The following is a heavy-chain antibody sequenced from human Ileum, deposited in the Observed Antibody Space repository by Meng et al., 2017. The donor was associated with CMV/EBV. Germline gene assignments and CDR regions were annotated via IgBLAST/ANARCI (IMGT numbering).Heavy chain of an antibody. CDR1: GYTFTNHD. CDR2: ISVHHGNT. D-gene: IGHD7-27*01. J-gene: IGHJ4*02. Sequence: LVLSGTDGTKLEDSVKVSCKTYGYTFTNHDIAWVRQAPGQGLEWMGWISVHHGNTDYAQHYLDRDTLTRDTSTTTAYMELRSLTYDETAMYYCARDNWGYDYWGQGTLVTVSS. CDR3: ARDNWGYDY. V-gene: IGHV1-18*01.